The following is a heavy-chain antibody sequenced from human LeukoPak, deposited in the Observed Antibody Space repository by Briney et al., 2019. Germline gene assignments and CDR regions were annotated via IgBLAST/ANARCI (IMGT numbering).Heavy chain of an antibody. CDR2: ISSGGTLI. V-gene: IGHV3-48*03. J-gene: IGHJ4*02. Sequence: PGGSLRLSCAASGFTFSSYEMNWVRQAPGKGLEWLSYISSGGTLIQYADSVKGRFTISRDDVRNSLYLQMNSLRAEDTAVYHCVRDASETRLGWVYFVYWGQGTLVTVSS. CDR1: GFTFSSYE. D-gene: IGHD6-19*01. CDR3: VRDASETRLGWVYFVY.